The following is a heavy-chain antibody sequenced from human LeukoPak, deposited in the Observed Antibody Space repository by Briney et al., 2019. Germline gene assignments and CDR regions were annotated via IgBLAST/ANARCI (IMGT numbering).Heavy chain of an antibody. D-gene: IGHD3-22*01. CDR1: GYTFTSYY. V-gene: IGHV1-46*01. CDR2: INPSGGST. J-gene: IGHJ4*02. Sequence: GASVKVSCKASGYTFTSYYMHWVRQAPGQGLEWMGIINPSGGSTSYAQKFQGRVTMTRDTSTSTVYMELSSLRSEDTAVYYCARDLSDPASPSGLRVYFDYWGQGTLVTVSS. CDR3: ARDLSDPASPSGLRVYFDY.